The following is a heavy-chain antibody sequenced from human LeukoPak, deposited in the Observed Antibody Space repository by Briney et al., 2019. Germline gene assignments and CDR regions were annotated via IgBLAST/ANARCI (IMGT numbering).Heavy chain of an antibody. J-gene: IGHJ5*02. CDR2: IYYCGCS. Sequence: AAPLSPTCTAAGASISSSSYYVGWARQPPGKWLEWIGSIYYCGCSYDNPSLQIPITISVDTSKNQFPLKLSRVTATATAFFYCARDSHGSGWYPHCFGPGDQGTGVTVS. V-gene: IGHV4-39*06. D-gene: IGHD6-19*01. CDR1: GASISSSSYY. CDR3: ARDSHGSGWYPHCFGP.